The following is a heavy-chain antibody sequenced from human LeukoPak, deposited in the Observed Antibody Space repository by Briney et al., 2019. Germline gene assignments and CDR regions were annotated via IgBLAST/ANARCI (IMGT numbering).Heavy chain of an antibody. CDR3: ARDPFVSSWYLGGWWFDP. CDR2: IWYDGSNN. V-gene: IGHV3-33*01. CDR1: GFTFSSYG. D-gene: IGHD6-13*01. Sequence: GGSLRLSCAAAGFTFSSYGMGWVRQAPGKGLEWVAVIWYDGSNNYYEDSVKGRFTITRANSKTTLYLQMNSLRAEDTAVYYCARDPFVSSWYLGGWWFDPWGQGTLVTVPS. J-gene: IGHJ5*02.